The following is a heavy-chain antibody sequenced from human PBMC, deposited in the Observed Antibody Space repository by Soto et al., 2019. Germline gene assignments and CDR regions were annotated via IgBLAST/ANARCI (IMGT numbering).Heavy chain of an antibody. Sequence: QVRLVESGGGAVQPGDSLRLSCDASGFTFSTYALHWVRQAPGKGLEWVAFISYTGANQYYEDSVKGRFTASRNNSKNIASLQMTSLKPEDSAVYYWARDAFLYSRGAYYDHWGQGTLVTVSS. D-gene: IGHD4-4*01. CDR3: ARDAFLYSRGAYYDH. V-gene: IGHV3-30-3*01. CDR2: ISYTGANQ. CDR1: GFTFSTYA. J-gene: IGHJ4*02.